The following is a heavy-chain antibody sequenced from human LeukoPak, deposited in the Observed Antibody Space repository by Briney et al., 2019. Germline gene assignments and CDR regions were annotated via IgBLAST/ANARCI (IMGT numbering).Heavy chain of an antibody. Sequence: SETLSLTCAVYGGSFSGYYWSWIRQPPGKGLEWIGEINHSGSTNYNPSLKSRVTISVDTSKNQFSLKLSSVTAADTAVYYCARQSMVRGAERWGQGTLVTVSS. CDR3: ARQSMVRGAER. J-gene: IGHJ4*02. CDR1: GGSFSGYY. D-gene: IGHD3-10*01. CDR2: INHSGST. V-gene: IGHV4-34*01.